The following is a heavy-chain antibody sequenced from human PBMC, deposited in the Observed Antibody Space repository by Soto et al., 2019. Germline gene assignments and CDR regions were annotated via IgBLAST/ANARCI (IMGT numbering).Heavy chain of an antibody. CDR2: FEPEVGET. CDR3: ATLKPTLIVGATGDVAETDY. J-gene: IGHJ4*02. CDR1: GYTLTELS. V-gene: IGHV1-24*01. D-gene: IGHD1-26*01. Sequence: QVQLVQSGAEVKKPGASVKVSCKVSGYTLTELSMHWVRQAPGKGLEWMGGFEPEVGETIYAQKFQGRVTMTEDTSTDTAYMELSSLRSEDTAVYYCATLKPTLIVGATGDVAETDYWGQGTLVTVSS.